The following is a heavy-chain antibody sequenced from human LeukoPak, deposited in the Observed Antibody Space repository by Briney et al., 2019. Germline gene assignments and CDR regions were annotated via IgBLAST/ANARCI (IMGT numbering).Heavy chain of an antibody. Sequence: ASVKVSCKASGYTFSGYYIHWVRQAPGQGLEWMGWINPNSGVTNYAQKFQGRVTMTRDMSTSTVYMELSSLRSEDTAVYYCARIRDGYNDAYDIWGQGTMVTVPS. CDR3: ARIRDGYNDAYDI. D-gene: IGHD5-24*01. CDR1: GYTFSGYY. V-gene: IGHV1-2*02. CDR2: INPNSGVT. J-gene: IGHJ3*02.